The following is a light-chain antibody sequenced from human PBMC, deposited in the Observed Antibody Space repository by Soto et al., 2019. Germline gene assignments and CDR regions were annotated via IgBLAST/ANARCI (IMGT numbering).Light chain of an antibody. CDR1: SSDVGGYNY. J-gene: IGLJ1*01. Sequence: QSVLTQPPYASGSPGQSVTISCTGTSSDVGGYNYVSWYQQHPGKAPKLMIYEVSKRPSGVPDRFSGSKSGNTASLTVSGLQAEDEADYYCSSYAGSNNFDVFGTGTKVTV. CDR3: SSYAGSNNFDV. V-gene: IGLV2-8*01. CDR2: EVS.